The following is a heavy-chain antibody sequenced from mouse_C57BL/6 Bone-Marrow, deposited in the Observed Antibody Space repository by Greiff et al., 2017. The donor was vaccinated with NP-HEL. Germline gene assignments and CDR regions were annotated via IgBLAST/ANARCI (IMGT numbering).Heavy chain of an antibody. J-gene: IGHJ3*01. V-gene: IGHV1-18*01. D-gene: IGHD2-2*01. CDR2: INPNNAGT. CDR1: GYTFTDYN. CDR3: ARARGVTTPFAY. Sequence: EVQLQQSGPELVKPGASVKIPCKASGYTFTDYNMDWVKQSHGKSLEWIGDINPNNAGTIYNQKFKGKATLTVDKSSSTAYMELRSLTSEDTAVYYCARARGVTTPFAYWGQGTLVTVSA.